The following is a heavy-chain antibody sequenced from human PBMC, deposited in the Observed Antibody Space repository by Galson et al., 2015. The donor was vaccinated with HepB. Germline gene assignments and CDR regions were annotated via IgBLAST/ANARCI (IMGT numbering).Heavy chain of an antibody. CDR3: AREYDTVISYYFDY. J-gene: IGHJ4*02. D-gene: IGHD3-9*01. CDR2: INHSGRT. CDR1: GGSFSGSY. Sequence: LSLTCAVYGGSFSGSYWSWIRQPPGKGLEWIGEINHSGRTTYNPSLKRRVTISIDTSKNQFSLKLTSVTAADTAVYYCAREYDTVISYYFDYWGQGSLVTVSS. V-gene: IGHV4-34*01.